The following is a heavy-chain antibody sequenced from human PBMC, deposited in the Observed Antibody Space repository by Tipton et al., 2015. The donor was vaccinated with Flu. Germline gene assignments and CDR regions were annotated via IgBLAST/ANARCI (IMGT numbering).Heavy chain of an antibody. CDR3: VRGGSTNSIHYYAMDV. D-gene: IGHD1-26*01. V-gene: IGHV4-61*02. CDR1: GGSISSGGYY. Sequence: TLSLTCTVSGGSISSGGYYWNWIRQPAGKGLEWIGRIDTTGTTNYNPSLKSRVTVSVDTSKNQFSLKLRSVTAADTALYCCVRGGSTNSIHYYAMDVWGQGTTITVSS. J-gene: IGHJ6*02. CDR2: IDTTGTT.